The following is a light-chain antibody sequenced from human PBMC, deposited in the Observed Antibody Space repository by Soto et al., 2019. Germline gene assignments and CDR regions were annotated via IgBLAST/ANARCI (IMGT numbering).Light chain of an antibody. CDR1: QRVRSNY. Sequence: EIVLTQSPGTLSLSPGERATLSCRASQRVRSNYLAWYQQKPGQTPRLVMYGTFNRATGIPDRFSGSGSGTEFILTISRVEPEDFAVYFCQQYGGSPPVFTFGPGTKVEIK. CDR2: GTF. V-gene: IGKV3-20*01. J-gene: IGKJ3*01. CDR3: QQYGGSPPVFT.